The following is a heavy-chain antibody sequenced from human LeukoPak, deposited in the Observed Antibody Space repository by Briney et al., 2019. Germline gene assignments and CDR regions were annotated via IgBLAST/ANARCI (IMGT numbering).Heavy chain of an antibody. V-gene: IGHV3-74*01. CDR3: ARGPTIRDYDFWTMDV. CDR1: RFTFSSYW. Sequence: GGSLRLSCAASRFTFSSYWMHWVRQAPGKGLVWVSRSNSDGSTTNYADSVKGRFTISRDNAKNMLYLQMNSLRAEDTAVYYCARGPTIRDYDFWTMDVWGKGTTVTVSS. CDR2: SNSDGSTT. J-gene: IGHJ6*04. D-gene: IGHD3-3*01.